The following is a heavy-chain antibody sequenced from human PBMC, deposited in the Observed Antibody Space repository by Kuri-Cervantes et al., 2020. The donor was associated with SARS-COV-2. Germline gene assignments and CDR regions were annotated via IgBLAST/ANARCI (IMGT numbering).Heavy chain of an antibody. CDR2: IIPIFGTA. CDR1: GGTFSSYA. Sequence: SSVKVSCKASGGTFSSYAISWVRQAPGQGLEWMRGIIPIFGTANYAPKFQGRVTITADKSTSTAYMELSSLRSEDTAVYYCAREGDGGRAFDIWGQGTMVTVSS. V-gene: IGHV1-69*06. J-gene: IGHJ3*02. CDR3: AREGDGGRAFDI.